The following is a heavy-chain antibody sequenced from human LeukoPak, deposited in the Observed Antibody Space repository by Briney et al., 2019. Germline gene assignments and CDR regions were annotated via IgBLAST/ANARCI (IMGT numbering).Heavy chain of an antibody. D-gene: IGHD3-22*01. J-gene: IGHJ4*02. CDR1: GGSMSSYY. V-gene: IGHV4-59*01. CDR2: IYYSGST. CDR3: ARFDSSGYYSDY. Sequence: SETLSLTCTVSGGSMSSYYWSWIRQPPGKGLEWIGCIYYSGSTNYNPSLKSRVTISVDTSKNQFSLKLSSVTAADTAVYYCARFDSSGYYSDYWDQGTLVTVSS.